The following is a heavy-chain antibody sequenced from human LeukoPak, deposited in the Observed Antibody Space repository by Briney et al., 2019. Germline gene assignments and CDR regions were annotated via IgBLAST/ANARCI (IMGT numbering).Heavy chain of an antibody. J-gene: IGHJ5*02. V-gene: IGHV4-38-2*02. CDR3: ARLLCSGGSCSSGWFDP. CDR2: IYHSGST. D-gene: IGHD2-15*01. CDR1: GYSISSGYY. Sequence: MPSETLSLTCTVSGYSISSGYYWGWIRQPPGKGLEWIGSIYHSGSTYYNPSLKSRVTISVDTSKNQFSLKLSSVTAADTAVYYCARLLCSGGSCSSGWFDPWGQGTLVTVSS.